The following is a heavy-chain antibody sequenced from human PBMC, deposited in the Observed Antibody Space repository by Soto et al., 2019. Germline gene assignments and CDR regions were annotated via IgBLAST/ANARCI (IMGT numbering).Heavy chain of an antibody. V-gene: IGHV1-2*04. CDR1: GYTFTGYY. CDR3: ARGYCSSTSCYLDGGAYYYYGMDV. Sequence: ASVKVSCKASGYTFTGYYMHWVRQAPGQGLEWMGWINPNSGGTNYAQKFQGWVTMTRDTSISTAYMELSRLRSDDTAVYYCARGYCSSTSCYLDGGAYYYYGMDVWGQGTPVTV. J-gene: IGHJ6*02. D-gene: IGHD2-2*01. CDR2: INPNSGGT.